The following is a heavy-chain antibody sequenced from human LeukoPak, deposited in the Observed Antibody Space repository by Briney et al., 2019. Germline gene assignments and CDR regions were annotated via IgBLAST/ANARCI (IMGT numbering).Heavy chain of an antibody. Sequence: PGGSLRLSCAASGFTLSNDWTHWVRQAPGKGLVWVSRISSDRANTLYADSVKGRFTISRDNARNTLHLQMNSLRADDTAVYYCVVGGGIYWGQGTLVTVS. CDR2: ISSDRANT. CDR3: VVGGGIY. D-gene: IGHD1-26*01. CDR1: GFTLSNDW. V-gene: IGHV3-74*03. J-gene: IGHJ4*02.